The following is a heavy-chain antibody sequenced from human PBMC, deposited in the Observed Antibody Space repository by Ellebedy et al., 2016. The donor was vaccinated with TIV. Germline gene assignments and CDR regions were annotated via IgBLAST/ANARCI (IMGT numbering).Heavy chain of an antibody. CDR1: GFTFNSYA. V-gene: IGHV3-23*01. CDR2: ISHTGSRT. D-gene: IGHD3-22*01. Sequence: PGGSLRLSCAASGFTFNSYAMSWVPQAPGKGLEWVSTISHTGSRTYYANSVEGRFIISRDNSKRTLYLQMNSLRAEDTAVYYCARDSSGYYHLDYWGQGTQVTVSS. CDR3: ARDSSGYYHLDY. J-gene: IGHJ4*02.